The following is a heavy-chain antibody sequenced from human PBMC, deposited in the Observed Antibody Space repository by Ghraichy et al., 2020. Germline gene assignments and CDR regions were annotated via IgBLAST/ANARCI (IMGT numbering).Heavy chain of an antibody. CDR2: IKQDGTEE. CDR1: GFPFRGYW. J-gene: IGHJ6*02. Sequence: GGSLRLSCAASGFPFRGYWMTWVRQAPGKGLEWVASIKQDGTEEKYLDSVKGRFTISRDNPKNSLYLQMDSLRTEDTAVYYCAKNIVVAGKIIYFYYGMDVWGQGTTVTVSS. V-gene: IGHV3-7*01. D-gene: IGHD6-19*01. CDR3: AKNIVVAGKIIYFYYGMDV.